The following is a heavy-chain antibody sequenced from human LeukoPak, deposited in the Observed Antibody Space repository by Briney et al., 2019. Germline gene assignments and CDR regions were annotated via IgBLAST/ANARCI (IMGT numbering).Heavy chain of an antibody. J-gene: IGHJ4*02. CDR2: ISGSGGST. CDR3: AKVRPWEVTPLHPFDY. D-gene: IGHD4-23*01. Sequence: PGGSLRLSCAASGFTFSSYAMSWVRQAPGKGLEWVSAISGSGGSTYYADSVKGRFTISRDNSKNTLYLQMNSLRAEDTAVYYCAKVRPWEVTPLHPFDYWGQGTLVTVSS. V-gene: IGHV3-23*01. CDR1: GFTFSSYA.